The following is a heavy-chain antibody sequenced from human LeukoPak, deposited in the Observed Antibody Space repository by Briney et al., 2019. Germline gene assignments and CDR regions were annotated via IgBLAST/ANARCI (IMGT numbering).Heavy chain of an antibody. D-gene: IGHD3-22*01. CDR2: INLNSGGT. J-gene: IGHJ4*02. CDR1: GYTFTGYY. V-gene: IGHV1-2*02. Sequence: GAAVKVSCKASGYTFTGYYMHWVRQAPGQGLEWMGWINLNSGGTIYVQRFQGRVTMTRDTSISTAYLELSRLRSDDTAVYYCARGEYYDRSANCFDWGQGTLVTVSS. CDR3: ARGEYYDRSANCFD.